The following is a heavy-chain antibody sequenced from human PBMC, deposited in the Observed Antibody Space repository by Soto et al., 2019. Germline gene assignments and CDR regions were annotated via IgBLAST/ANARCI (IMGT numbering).Heavy chain of an antibody. CDR2: IYYSGST. J-gene: IGHJ6*02. V-gene: IGHV4-30-4*01. Sequence: KASETLSLTCTVSGGSIRSGDYYWNWIRQPPGKGLEWTGYIYYSGSTYYNPSLKSRVTISVDTSKNQFSLKLSSVTAADTAVYYCARGTLRYSYGYHYYYGMDVWGQGTTVTVSS. CDR1: GGSIRSGDYY. CDR3: ARGTLRYSYGYHYYYGMDV. D-gene: IGHD5-18*01.